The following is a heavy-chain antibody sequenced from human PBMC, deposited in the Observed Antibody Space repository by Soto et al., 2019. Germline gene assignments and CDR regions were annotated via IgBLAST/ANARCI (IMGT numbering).Heavy chain of an antibody. J-gene: IGHJ4*02. Sequence: EVQLVESGGGLLKPGGSLRLSCAASGFTFSNAWMNWVRQAPGQGLEWVGRLKSRSDGGTADYAAPVKGRFTISRDDSKNTLYLQMNSLKTEDTAVYYCTTDRLRLAGRSPRNNDYWGQGTLVTVSS. D-gene: IGHD6-19*01. CDR3: TTDRLRLAGRSPRNNDY. V-gene: IGHV3-15*01. CDR1: GFTFSNAW. CDR2: LKSRSDGGTA.